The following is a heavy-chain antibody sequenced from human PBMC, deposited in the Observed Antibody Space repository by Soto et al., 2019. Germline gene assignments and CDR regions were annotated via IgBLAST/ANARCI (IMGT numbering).Heavy chain of an antibody. Sequence: ASVKVSCKASGYTFTSYYMHWVRQAPGQGLEWMGIINPSGGSTSYAQKFQGRVTMTRDTSTSTVYMELSSLRSEDTAVYYCARVNDFWSGYALFYGMDVWGQGTTVTVSS. J-gene: IGHJ6*02. CDR2: INPSGGST. CDR3: ARVNDFWSGYALFYGMDV. V-gene: IGHV1-46*01. D-gene: IGHD3-3*01. CDR1: GYTFTSYY.